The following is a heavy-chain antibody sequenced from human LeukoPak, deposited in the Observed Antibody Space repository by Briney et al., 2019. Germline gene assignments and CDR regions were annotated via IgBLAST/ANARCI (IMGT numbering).Heavy chain of an antibody. CDR3: AKWRETVMVQYFDC. Sequence: GGSLRLSCVASGFTFSSYAMSWVRQAPGKGLECVPAIPGSGASTYYADSVKGRFTISRDNSKNTLYLQMNSLRAEDTAVYYCAKWRETVMVQYFDCWGQGNLVTVSS. J-gene: IGHJ4*02. CDR1: GFTFSSYA. D-gene: IGHD2-8*01. V-gene: IGHV3-23*01. CDR2: IPGSGAST.